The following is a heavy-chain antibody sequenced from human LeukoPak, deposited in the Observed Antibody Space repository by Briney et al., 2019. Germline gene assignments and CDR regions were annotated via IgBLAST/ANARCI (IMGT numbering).Heavy chain of an antibody. CDR3: ARTPSGSYYYYYGMDV. Sequence: SVKVSCKASGGTFSSYAISWVRQAPGQGLEWMGRIIPILGIANYAQKFQGRVTITADKSTSTAYMELSSLRSEDTAVYYCARTPSGSYYYYYGMDVWGQGTTVTVSS. CDR1: GGTFSSYA. V-gene: IGHV1-69*04. D-gene: IGHD7-27*01. J-gene: IGHJ6*02. CDR2: IIPILGIA.